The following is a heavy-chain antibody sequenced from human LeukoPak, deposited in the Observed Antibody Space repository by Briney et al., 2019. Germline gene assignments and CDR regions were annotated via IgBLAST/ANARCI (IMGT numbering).Heavy chain of an antibody. CDR1: GFTFSSYW. J-gene: IGHJ6*03. CDR3: ARGGRRYDYYYHMDV. Sequence: GGSLRLSCAASGFTFSSYWMSWVRQAPGKGLEWVANIKQDGSEIHYVDSVKGRFTLSRDNAKNSLYLQMSSLRDEDTAMYYCARGGRRYDYYYHMDVWGKGTTVTVSS. V-gene: IGHV3-7*01. CDR2: IKQDGSEI.